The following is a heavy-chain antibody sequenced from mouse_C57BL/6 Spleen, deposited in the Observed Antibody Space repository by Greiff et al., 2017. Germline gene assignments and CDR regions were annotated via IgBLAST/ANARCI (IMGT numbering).Heavy chain of an antibody. CDR3: ARDGSSPAWFAY. J-gene: IGHJ3*01. Sequence: QVQLQQSGPELVKPGASVKISCKASGYAFSSSWMNWVKQRPGKGLEWIGRIYPGDGDTNYNGKFKGKATLTADKSSSTAYMQLSSLTSEDSAVYCCARDGSSPAWFAYWGQGTLVTVSA. CDR1: GYAFSSSW. CDR2: IYPGDGDT. D-gene: IGHD1-1*01. V-gene: IGHV1-82*01.